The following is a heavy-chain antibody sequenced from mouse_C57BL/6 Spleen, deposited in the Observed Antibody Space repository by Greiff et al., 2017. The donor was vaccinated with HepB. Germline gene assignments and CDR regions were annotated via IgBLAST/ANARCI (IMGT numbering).Heavy chain of an antibody. CDR3: ARAYYYGSWYFDV. CDR1: GYSITSDY. V-gene: IGHV3-8*01. CDR2: ISYSGST. Sequence: VQLKQSGPGLAKPSQTLSLTCSVTGYSITSDYWNWIRKFPGNKLEYMGYISYSGSTYYNPSLKSRISITRDTSKNQYYLQLNSVTTEDTATYYCARAYYYGSWYFDVWGTGTTVTVSS. J-gene: IGHJ1*03. D-gene: IGHD1-1*01.